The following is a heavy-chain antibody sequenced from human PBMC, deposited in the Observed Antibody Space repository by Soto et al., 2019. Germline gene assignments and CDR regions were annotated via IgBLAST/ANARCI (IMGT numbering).Heavy chain of an antibody. V-gene: IGHV1-18*01. Sequence: GASVKVSCKASGYTFTSYGISWVRQAPGQGLEWMVWISAYNGNTNYAQKLQGRVTMTTDTSTSIAYMELRSLRSDDTAVYYCARDITMIVVVTPDAFDIWGQGTMVTVSS. CDR1: GYTFTSYG. CDR3: ARDITMIVVVTPDAFDI. D-gene: IGHD3-22*01. J-gene: IGHJ3*02. CDR2: ISAYNGNT.